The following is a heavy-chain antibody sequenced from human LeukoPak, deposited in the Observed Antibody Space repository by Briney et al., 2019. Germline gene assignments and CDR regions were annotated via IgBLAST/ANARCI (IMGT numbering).Heavy chain of an antibody. CDR1: GGSISSYY. CDR3: ARLPQSYYDFRSGYDYYYYYGMDV. J-gene: IGHJ6*02. V-gene: IGHV4-59*08. D-gene: IGHD3-3*01. CDR2: IYYSGST. Sequence: SETLSLTCTVSGGSISSYYWSWIRQPPGKGLEWIGDIYYSGSTNYNPSLKSRVTISVDTSKNQFSLKLSSVTAADTAVYYCARLPQSYYDFRSGYDYYYYYGMDVWGQGTTVTISS.